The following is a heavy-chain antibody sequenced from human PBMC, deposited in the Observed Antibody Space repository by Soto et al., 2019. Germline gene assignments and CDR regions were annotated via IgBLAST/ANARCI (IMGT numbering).Heavy chain of an antibody. CDR1: GGTFSSHV. V-gene: IGHV1-69*01. D-gene: IGHD1-1*01. Sequence: QVQLVQSGAEVKKPGSSVKVSCKASGGTFSSHVFNWVRQAPGQGIEWMGGIMPIIGTANYAQKFQGRVTITADESTSPAYMELSSLRSEYTAVYYCARDLEFRDGNISHLDYWGQGTLVTVSS. CDR2: IMPIIGTA. CDR3: ARDLEFRDGNISHLDY. J-gene: IGHJ4*02.